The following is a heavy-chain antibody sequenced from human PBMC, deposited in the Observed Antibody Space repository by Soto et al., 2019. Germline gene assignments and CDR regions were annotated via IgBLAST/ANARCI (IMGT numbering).Heavy chain of an antibody. Sequence: PSETLSLTCAVSGDSIISTSYYWGWIRQPPGKGLEWIGSIYWSGTTHYKPSLKSRVAISLNTSKKQVSLKLSSVTGTDTAVYYCARMPYNWNYPGVVDSWGQGTLVTVSS. CDR2: IYWSGTT. V-gene: IGHV4-39*01. CDR1: GDSIISTSYY. CDR3: ARMPYNWNYPGVVDS. J-gene: IGHJ4*02. D-gene: IGHD1-20*01.